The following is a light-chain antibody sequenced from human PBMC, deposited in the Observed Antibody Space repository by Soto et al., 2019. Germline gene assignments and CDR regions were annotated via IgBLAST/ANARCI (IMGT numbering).Light chain of an antibody. V-gene: IGLV1-47*01. CDR3: AAWDDSLSGVV. J-gene: IGLJ2*01. CDR2: RND. Sequence: QSVLTQPPSASGTPGQRVTISCSGSSSNIGDNYVYWYRQLPGTAPKLLIYRNDQRPSGVPDRFSGSKSGTSASLAISGLRSEDEADYSCAAWDDSLSGVVFGGATKVTVL. CDR1: SSNIGDNY.